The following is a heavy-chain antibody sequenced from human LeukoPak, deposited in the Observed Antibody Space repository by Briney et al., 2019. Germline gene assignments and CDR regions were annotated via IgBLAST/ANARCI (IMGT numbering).Heavy chain of an antibody. Sequence: SCKASGGTFSSYAMSWVRQAPGKGLEWVSGISGSADITDYADSVKGRFTISRDNSKNTLYLQMNSLRAEDTAVYYCAKDLYYFGSGSHDYWGQGTLVTVSS. V-gene: IGHV3-23*01. CDR3: AKDLYYFGSGSHDY. CDR1: GGTFSSYA. J-gene: IGHJ4*02. CDR2: ISGSADIT. D-gene: IGHD3-10*01.